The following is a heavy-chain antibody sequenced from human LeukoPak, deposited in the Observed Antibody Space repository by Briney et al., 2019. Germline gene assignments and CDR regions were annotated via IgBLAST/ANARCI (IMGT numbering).Heavy chain of an antibody. CDR3: ARYTANTAGYSFDF. V-gene: IGHV1-69*13. CDR1: GGTFSSYA. J-gene: IGHJ4*02. CDR2: IIPIFGTA. Sequence: SVKVSCKASGGTFSSYAISWVRQAPGQGLEWMGGIIPIFGTANYAQKFQGRVTITADESTSTAYMELSSLRSEDTAVYYCARYTANTAGYSFDFWGQGALVTVSS. D-gene: IGHD3-22*01.